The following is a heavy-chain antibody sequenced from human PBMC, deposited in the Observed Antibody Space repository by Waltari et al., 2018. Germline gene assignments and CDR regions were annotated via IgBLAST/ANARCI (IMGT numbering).Heavy chain of an antibody. D-gene: IGHD3-22*01. CDR1: GGSISSSNW. Sequence: QVQLQESGPGLVKPSGTLSLTCAVSGGSISSSNWWRWVRQPPGKGLEWIGEIYHSGSTNYNPSLKSRVTISVDKSKNQFSLKLSSVTAADTAVYYCARIPYYYDSSGSIYFDYWGQGTLVTVSS. CDR3: ARIPYYYDSSGSIYFDY. CDR2: IYHSGST. V-gene: IGHV4-4*02. J-gene: IGHJ4*02.